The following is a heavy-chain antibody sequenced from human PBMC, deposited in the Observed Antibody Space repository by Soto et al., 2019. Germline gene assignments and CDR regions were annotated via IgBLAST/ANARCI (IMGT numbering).Heavy chain of an antibody. CDR1: GFTFSNYG. Sequence: GGSLRLSCAASGFTFSNYGMHWVRQAPGKGLQWVAVISYDGSNKQYADSVKGRFTISRDNSKNTLFLQMSSLRAEDTAVYYCAQSPGYSSSWYDYPGQGTLVTVSS. CDR2: ISYDGSNK. V-gene: IGHV3-30*18. J-gene: IGHJ4*02. D-gene: IGHD6-13*01. CDR3: AQSPGYSSSWYDY.